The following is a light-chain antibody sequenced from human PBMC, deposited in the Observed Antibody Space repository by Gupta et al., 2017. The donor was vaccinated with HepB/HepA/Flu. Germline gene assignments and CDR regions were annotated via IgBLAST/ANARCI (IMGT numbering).Light chain of an antibody. V-gene: IGLV2-8*01. Sequence: QSALTQPPSASGSPGQSVTISCTGTSSDVGTFDYVSWYQQHPGKAPKLIIYGVSKRPSGVPDRFSGSKSDNTASLTVSGLQAEDEADYYCSSYAGSNSYVFGTGTKVTVL. CDR2: GVS. CDR3: SSYAGSNSYV. J-gene: IGLJ1*01. CDR1: SSDVGTFDY.